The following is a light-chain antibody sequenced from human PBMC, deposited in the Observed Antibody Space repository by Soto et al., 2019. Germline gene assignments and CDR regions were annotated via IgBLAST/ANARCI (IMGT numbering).Light chain of an antibody. Sequence: QSALTQPASVSGSPGQSITISCTGTSSDVGGYDYVSWYQQHPGKAPKLMIYDVSNRPSGVSNRFSGSKSGSTASLTISGLQAEDEADYYCGSSTSSYTLVFGGGTKVTVL. CDR3: GSSTSSYTLV. J-gene: IGLJ2*01. CDR1: SSDVGGYDY. V-gene: IGLV2-14*01. CDR2: DVS.